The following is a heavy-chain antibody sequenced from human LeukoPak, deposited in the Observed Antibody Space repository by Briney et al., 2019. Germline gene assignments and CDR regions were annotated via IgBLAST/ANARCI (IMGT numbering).Heavy chain of an antibody. CDR3: ARDEDLDTALIKRGFDH. CDR2: TNRDGSST. Sequence: GGSLRLSCAASGFTFSSHAMHWVRQAPGKGLVWVSSTNRDGSSTYYADSVKGRFTISRDNAKNTLYLQINSLRVEDTAVYYCARDEDLDTALIKRGFDHWGQGTLVTVSS. D-gene: IGHD5-18*01. CDR1: GFTFSSHA. J-gene: IGHJ4*02. V-gene: IGHV3-74*01.